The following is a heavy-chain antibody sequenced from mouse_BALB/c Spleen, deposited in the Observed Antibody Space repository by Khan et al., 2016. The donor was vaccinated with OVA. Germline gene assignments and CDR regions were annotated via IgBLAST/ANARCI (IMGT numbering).Heavy chain of an antibody. V-gene: IGHV1S56*01. CDR1: GYTLTSYY. D-gene: IGHD1-1*01. CDR3: ARGYYGYLDY. J-gene: IGHJ2*01. CDR2: IYPVDGST. Sequence: VQLQESGPELVRPGASVKMSCKASGYTLTSYYLHWVKQRPGQGLEWIGWIYPVDGSTKCNEKLKDKTTLTADKSSSTASMLLSSLTSEDSAIYFCARGYYGYLDYWGQGTTLTVSS.